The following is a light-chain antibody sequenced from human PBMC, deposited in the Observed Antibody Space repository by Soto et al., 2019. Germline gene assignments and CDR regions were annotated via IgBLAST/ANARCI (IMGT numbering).Light chain of an antibody. Sequence: EAVLTQSPGSLSLSPGERATFSCRASQTVSSSYLAWYQQKRGQAPRLLIYGASSRATGIPDRFSGSGSGTDFTLTISRLEPEDFAVYFCQQYGSSRTFGQGTKVDIK. CDR1: QTVSSSY. V-gene: IGKV3-20*01. CDR2: GAS. J-gene: IGKJ1*01. CDR3: QQYGSSRT.